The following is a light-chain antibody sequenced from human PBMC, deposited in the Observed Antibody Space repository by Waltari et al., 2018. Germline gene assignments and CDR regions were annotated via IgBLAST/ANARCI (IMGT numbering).Light chain of an antibody. J-gene: IGKJ1*01. CDR3: QQYCTTPT. CDR2: KAS. V-gene: IGKV1-5*03. Sequence: DIQMTQSPSTLSASVGDRVTITCRASQRITTWLAWYQQKPGRAPKLLIYKASTLQSGVPSRFRASGSGTEFTLTISSLQAEDVAVYYCQQYCTTPTFGQGTKVEIK. CDR1: QRITTW.